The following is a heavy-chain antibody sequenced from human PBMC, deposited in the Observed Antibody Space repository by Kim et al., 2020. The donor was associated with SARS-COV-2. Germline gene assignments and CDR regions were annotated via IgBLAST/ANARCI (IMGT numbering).Heavy chain of an antibody. V-gene: IGHV1-69*13. J-gene: IGHJ4*02. CDR2: IIPIFDTA. CDR1: GGTFSSYA. D-gene: IGHD2-8*01. Sequence: SVKVSCKASGGTFSSYAISWVRQAPGQGLEWMGGIIPIFDTANYAQKFQGRVTITADESTSTAYMELCSLRSEDTAVYYCAREGLDGLFDYWGQGTLVTVYS. CDR3: AREGLDGLFDY.